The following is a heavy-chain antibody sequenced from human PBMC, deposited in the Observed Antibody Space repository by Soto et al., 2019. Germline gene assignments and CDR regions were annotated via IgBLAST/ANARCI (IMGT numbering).Heavy chain of an antibody. D-gene: IGHD3-22*01. CDR3: AKDGVAHFSLYTSGSGYYH. V-gene: IGHV3-23*01. Sequence: PGGSLTLSCAASGSIFSSYAMSWVRQAPGKGLEWVSAISGSDGSTYYADSVKGRFTISRDNSRNTLYLQMNSLRAEDTAVYYCAKDGVAHFSLYTSGSGYYHCGQGTLVTVSS. CDR1: GSIFSSYA. J-gene: IGHJ5*02. CDR2: ISGSDGST.